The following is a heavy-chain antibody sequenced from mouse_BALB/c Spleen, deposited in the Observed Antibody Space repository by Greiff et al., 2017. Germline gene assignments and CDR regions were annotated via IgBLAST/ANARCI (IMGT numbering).Heavy chain of an antibody. CDR2: IWTGGGT. Sequence: VMLVESGPGLVAPSQSLSITCTVSGFSLTSYDISWVRQPPGKGLEWLGVIWTGGGTNYNSAFMSRLSISKDNSKSQVFLKMNSLQTDDTAIYYCVREASYYYAMDYWGQGTSVTVSS. CDR3: VREASYYYAMDY. J-gene: IGHJ4*01. D-gene: IGHD6-1*01. CDR1: GFSLTSYD. V-gene: IGHV2-9-2*01.